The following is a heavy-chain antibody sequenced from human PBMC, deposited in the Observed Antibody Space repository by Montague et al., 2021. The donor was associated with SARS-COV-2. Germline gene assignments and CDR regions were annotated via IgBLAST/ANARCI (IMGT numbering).Heavy chain of an antibody. J-gene: IGHJ6*02. V-gene: IGHV4-34*01. Sequence: SETLSLTCAVYGGSFSGYYWSWIRQPPGKGLVWFGEINHSGRTNYNPSLKSRVTISVDTSKNQFSLKLSSVTAADTAVYYCARGRRILLWFGELLSGGDYYGMDVWGQGTTVTVSS. D-gene: IGHD3-10*01. CDR3: ARGRRILLWFGELLSGGDYYGMDV. CDR2: INHSGRT. CDR1: GGSFSGYY.